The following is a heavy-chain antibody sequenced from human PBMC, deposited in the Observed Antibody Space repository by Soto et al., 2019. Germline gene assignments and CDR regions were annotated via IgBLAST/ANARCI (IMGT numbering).Heavy chain of an antibody. Sequence: GGSRRLSCAASGFTFDEYAMHWVRHAPGKGLEWVSGISWNSGSIGHADSVKGRFTISRDNAKNSLYLQMNNLRTEDTALYYCAKGPSSSSWYGFAHADSWGQGTLVTVSS. CDR2: ISWNSGSI. V-gene: IGHV3-9*01. CDR1: GFTFDEYA. CDR3: AKGPSSSSWYGFAHADS. J-gene: IGHJ4*02. D-gene: IGHD6-13*01.